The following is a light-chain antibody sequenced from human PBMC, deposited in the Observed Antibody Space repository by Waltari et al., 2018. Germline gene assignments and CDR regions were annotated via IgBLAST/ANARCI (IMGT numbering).Light chain of an antibody. J-gene: IGKJ3*01. Sequence: DIQMTQSPPSLAASVGDSVHITCRASQTIRNYFNWYQQRPGKAPKLLISAASSLQSGVPSRFSGSGSGTDFALTISSLQPEEFASYHCQETYTTLFTFGPGTKVEIK. V-gene: IGKV1-39*01. CDR3: QETYTTLFT. CDR1: QTIRNY. CDR2: AAS.